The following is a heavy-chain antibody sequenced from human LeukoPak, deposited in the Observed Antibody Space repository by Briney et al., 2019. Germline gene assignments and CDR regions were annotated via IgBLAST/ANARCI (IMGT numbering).Heavy chain of an antibody. CDR3: AREGQPLSRNSWFDP. Sequence: PGGSLRLSCAASGFTFNIYAMHWVRQAPGKGLEWVAVMSYDGSNKYYADSVKGRFTISRDNSKTTLYLQMNSLRAEDTAIYCCAREGQPLSRNSWFDPWGQGALVTVSS. D-gene: IGHD6-13*01. V-gene: IGHV3-30*04. J-gene: IGHJ5*02. CDR1: GFTFNIYA. CDR2: MSYDGSNK.